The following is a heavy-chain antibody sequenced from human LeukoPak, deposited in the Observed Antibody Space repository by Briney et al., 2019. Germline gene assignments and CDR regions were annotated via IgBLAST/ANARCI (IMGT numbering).Heavy chain of an antibody. CDR3: AKGWSVTMVMAAPGD. D-gene: IGHD3-10*01. V-gene: IGHV3-23*01. Sequence: PGGSLRLSCAASGFTFNSYAMSWVRQAPGKGLEWVSGISANGAKTYYADSVKGRFTISRDNFKNTQSLQMNSLRAEDTALYYCAKGWSVTMVMAAPGDWGQGALVTVFS. CDR2: ISANGAKT. CDR1: GFTFNSYA. J-gene: IGHJ4*02.